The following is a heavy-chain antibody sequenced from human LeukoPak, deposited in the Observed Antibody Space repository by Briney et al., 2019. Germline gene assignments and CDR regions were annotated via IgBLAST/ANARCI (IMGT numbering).Heavy chain of an antibody. Sequence: SETLSLTCTVSGGSISSYYWSWIRQPAGKGLEWIGRIYTSGSTNYNPSPKSRVTMSVDTSKNQFSLKLSSVTAADTAVYYCARDGEWYSSSWYWDYWGQGTLVTVSS. CDR1: GGSISSYY. V-gene: IGHV4-4*07. CDR2: IYTSGST. D-gene: IGHD6-13*01. CDR3: ARDGEWYSSSWYWDY. J-gene: IGHJ4*02.